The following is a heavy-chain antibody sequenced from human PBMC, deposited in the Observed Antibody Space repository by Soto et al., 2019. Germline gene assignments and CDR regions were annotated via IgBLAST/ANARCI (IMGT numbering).Heavy chain of an antibody. CDR3: ARGRITLIRGVIIFKWFDP. J-gene: IGHJ5*02. CDR2: VNPYNGNT. D-gene: IGHD3-10*01. V-gene: IGHV1-18*01. CDR1: GYTFTSYG. Sequence: ASVKVSCKASGYTFTSYGISWVRQAPGQGLEWMGWVNPYNGNTNYAQKLQGRVTMTTDTSTSTAYMELKSLRSDDTAVYYCARGRITLIRGVIIFKWFDPWGQGTLVTVS.